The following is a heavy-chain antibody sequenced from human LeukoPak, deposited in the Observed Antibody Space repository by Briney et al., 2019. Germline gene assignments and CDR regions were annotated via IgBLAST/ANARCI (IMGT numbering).Heavy chain of an antibody. J-gene: IGHJ4*02. D-gene: IGHD3-10*01. V-gene: IGHV4-34*01. CDR2: INHSGST. CDR3: ARGSPYYYGSGSYYNY. CDR1: GGSFSGYY. Sequence: SETLSLTCAVYGGSFSGYYWSWIRQPPGKGLEWIGEINHSGSTNYNPSLKSRVTISVDTSKNQLSLKLSSVTAADTAVYYCARGSPYYYGSGSYYNYWGQGTLVTVSS.